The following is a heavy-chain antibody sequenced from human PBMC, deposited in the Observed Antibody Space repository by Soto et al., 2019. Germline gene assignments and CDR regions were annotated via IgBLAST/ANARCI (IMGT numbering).Heavy chain of an antibody. V-gene: IGHV4-31*03. Sequence: SETLSLTCTVSGGSISSVGYYWSWIRQHPGKGLEWIGYIYYSGSTYYNPSLKSRVTISVDTSKNQFSLKLSSVTAADTAVYYCARWGSLEGDWLLPYDYWGQGTLVTVSS. CDR2: IYYSGST. D-gene: IGHD3-9*01. CDR3: ARWGSLEGDWLLPYDY. J-gene: IGHJ4*02. CDR1: GGSISSVGYY.